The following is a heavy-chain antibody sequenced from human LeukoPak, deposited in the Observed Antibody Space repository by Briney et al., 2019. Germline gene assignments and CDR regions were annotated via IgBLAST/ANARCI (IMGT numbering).Heavy chain of an antibody. Sequence: SVKVSCKASGGTFSSYTISWVRQAPGQGLEWMGRIIPILGIANYAQKFQGRVTITADKSTSTAYMELSSLRSEDTAVYYCASPLHYYDSSGYSFDYWGQGTPVTVSS. V-gene: IGHV1-69*02. D-gene: IGHD3-22*01. CDR3: ASPLHYYDSSGYSFDY. J-gene: IGHJ4*02. CDR2: IIPILGIA. CDR1: GGTFSSYT.